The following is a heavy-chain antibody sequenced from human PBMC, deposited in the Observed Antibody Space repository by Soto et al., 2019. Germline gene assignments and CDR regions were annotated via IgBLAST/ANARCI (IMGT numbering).Heavy chain of an antibody. Sequence: GGSLRLSCAASGFTFSSYEMNWVRQAPGKGLEWVSYISSSGSTIYYADSVKGRLTISRDNAKNSLYLQMNSLGAEDTAVYYCASVLVAGTDWFDPWGQGTLVTVSS. CDR1: GFTFSSYE. J-gene: IGHJ5*02. D-gene: IGHD6-19*01. V-gene: IGHV3-48*03. CDR2: ISSSGSTI. CDR3: ASVLVAGTDWFDP.